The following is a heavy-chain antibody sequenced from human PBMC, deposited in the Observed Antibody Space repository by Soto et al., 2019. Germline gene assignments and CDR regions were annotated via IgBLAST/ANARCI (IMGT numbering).Heavy chain of an antibody. CDR2: ISTFNGKT. CDR3: ARLLTEGATFREDAFDL. V-gene: IGHV1-18*01. CDR1: RYTFTSHG. J-gene: IGHJ3*01. D-gene: IGHD3-9*01. Sequence: QIQLMQSGGDVKTPGASLKVSCTTSRYTFTSHGIAWVRQAPRQGLARMRWISTFNGKTDYAQKFQGRVTMTADTITSTVHMELRSLRSDDTGVYYCARLLTEGATFREDAFDLWGPGTKVTVSS.